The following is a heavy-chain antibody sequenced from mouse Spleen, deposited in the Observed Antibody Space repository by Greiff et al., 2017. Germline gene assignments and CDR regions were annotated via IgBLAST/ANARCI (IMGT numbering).Heavy chain of an antibody. Sequence: VKLMESGAELVKPGASVKLSCKASGYTFTEYTIHWVKQRSGQGLEWIGWFYPGSGSIKYNEKFKDKATLTADKSSSTVYMELSRLTSEDSAVYFCARHEGLPRPFDYWGQGTTLTVSS. V-gene: IGHV1-62-2*01. CDR2: FYPGSGSI. J-gene: IGHJ2*01. D-gene: IGHD2-2*01. CDR3: ARHEGLPRPFDY. CDR1: GYTFTEYT.